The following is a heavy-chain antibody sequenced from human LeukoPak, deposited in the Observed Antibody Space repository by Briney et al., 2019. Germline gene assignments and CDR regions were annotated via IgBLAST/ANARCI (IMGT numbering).Heavy chain of an antibody. D-gene: IGHD3-10*01. Sequence: SETLSLTCSVSDGSTTGYYWSWIRQPPGKGLEWIAYVYYTGRTLYNPSLESRVTISVDTSKTQLSLTVTSVTAADTAVYYCARHMSVSYDAFDLWGRGTTVTVSS. CDR3: ARHMSVSYDAFDL. V-gene: IGHV4-59*08. CDR1: DGSTTGYY. J-gene: IGHJ3*01. CDR2: VYYTGRT.